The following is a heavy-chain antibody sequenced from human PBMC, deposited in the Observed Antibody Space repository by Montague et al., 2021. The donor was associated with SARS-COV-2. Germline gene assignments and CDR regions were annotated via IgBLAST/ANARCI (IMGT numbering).Heavy chain of an antibody. CDR3: ARRGSSVWGVTVSAELDY. CDR2: INQSERT. Sequence: SETLSLTCAVYGGSFSGYYWSWIRQPPEKGLEWIGEINQSERTNNNPSLKSRVIISVDTSKNQFSLKLNSVTAADTAVYYCARRGSSVWGVTVSAELDYWGQGILVIVSS. J-gene: IGHJ4*02. CDR1: GGSFSGYY. D-gene: IGHD3-10*01. V-gene: IGHV4-34*01.